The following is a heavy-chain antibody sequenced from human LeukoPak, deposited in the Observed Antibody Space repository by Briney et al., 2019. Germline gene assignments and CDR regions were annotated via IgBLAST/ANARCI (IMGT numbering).Heavy chain of an antibody. CDR1: GYTFTGYY. D-gene: IGHD6-19*01. CDR2: INPNSGGT. V-gene: IGHV1-2*02. CDR3: ARVYSSGWYAMGDAFDI. J-gene: IGHJ3*02. Sequence: WASVKVSCKASGYTFTGYYMHWVRQAPGQGLEWMGWINPNSGGTNYAQKFQGRVTMTRDTSISTAYMELSRLRSDDTAVYYCARVYSSGWYAMGDAFDIWGQGTMVTVSS.